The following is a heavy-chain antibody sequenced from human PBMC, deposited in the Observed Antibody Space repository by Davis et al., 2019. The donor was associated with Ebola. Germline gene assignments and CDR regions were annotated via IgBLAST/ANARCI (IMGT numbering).Heavy chain of an antibody. CDR2: INHSGST. CDR3: ARGRWEPQGLGPYYFDY. D-gene: IGHD1-26*01. J-gene: IGHJ4*02. V-gene: IGHV4-34*01. Sequence: SETLSLTCAVYGGSFSGYYWSWIRQPPGKGLEWIGEINHSGSTNYNPSLKSRVTISVDTSKNQFSLKLSSVTAADTAVYYCARGRWEPQGLGPYYFDYWGQGTLVTVSS. CDR1: GGSFSGYY.